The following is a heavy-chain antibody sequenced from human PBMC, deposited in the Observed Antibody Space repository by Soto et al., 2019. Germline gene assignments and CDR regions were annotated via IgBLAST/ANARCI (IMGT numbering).Heavy chain of an antibody. V-gene: IGHV4-38-2*02. J-gene: IGHJ5*02. CDR3: ARDKRRPEAGQTWFDP. CDR1: GYSISSGYY. CDR2: IYHSGST. Sequence: SETLSLTCAVSGYSISSGYYWGWIRQPPGKGLEWIGRIYHSGSTYYDPSLKSRVTISVDTSKNQLSLKLSSVTAADTAVYYCARDKRRPEAGQTWFDPWGQGTLVTVSS. D-gene: IGHD6-13*01.